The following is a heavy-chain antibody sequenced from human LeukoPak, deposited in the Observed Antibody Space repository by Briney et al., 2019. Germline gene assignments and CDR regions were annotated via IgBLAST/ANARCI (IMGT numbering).Heavy chain of an antibody. Sequence: SETLSLTCTVSDGSITSSFWSWIRQPPGKGLEWIGYVHYSGITNYNPSLKSRVTISVDTSKNQFSLKLNSVTAADTAVYFCARYHCPGGTCSHFDYWGQGALVTVSS. D-gene: IGHD2-8*02. CDR3: ARYHCPGGTCSHFDY. CDR2: VHYSGIT. CDR1: DGSITSSF. J-gene: IGHJ4*02. V-gene: IGHV4-59*01.